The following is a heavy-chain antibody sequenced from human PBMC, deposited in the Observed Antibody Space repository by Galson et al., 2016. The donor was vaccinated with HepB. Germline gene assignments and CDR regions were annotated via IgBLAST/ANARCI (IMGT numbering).Heavy chain of an antibody. CDR1: GLTFSRFW. J-gene: IGHJ6*02. Sequence: SLRLSCAVSGLTFSRFWMSWVRQAPGKGPEWVASINEDGTGKYHVDSATGRFTISRDNAKNAFYLQMNSLRDEDTAVYFCARGHHALEVWGQGTAVRVSS. V-gene: IGHV3-7*01. CDR2: INEDGTGK. CDR3: ARGHHALEV. D-gene: IGHD1-14*01.